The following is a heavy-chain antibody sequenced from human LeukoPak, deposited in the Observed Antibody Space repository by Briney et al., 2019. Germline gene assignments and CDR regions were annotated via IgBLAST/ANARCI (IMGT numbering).Heavy chain of an antibody. Sequence: GRSLRLSCAASGFSFSRYSMYWVRHAPGKGLGWVAVISSDGSNTHYADFVKGRFTISRDNSKNTLSLQMDSLRADDTAVYYCAKDQAAFGDYDFDYWGQGTLVTVSP. CDR2: ISSDGSNT. CDR3: AKDQAAFGDYDFDY. V-gene: IGHV3-30*18. D-gene: IGHD4-17*01. CDR1: GFSFSRYS. J-gene: IGHJ4*02.